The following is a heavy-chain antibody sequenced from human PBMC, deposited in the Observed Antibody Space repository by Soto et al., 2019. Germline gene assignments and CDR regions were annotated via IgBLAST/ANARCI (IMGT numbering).Heavy chain of an antibody. D-gene: IGHD3-9*01. CDR1: GFTFSSYA. Sequence: GGSLRLSCAASGFTFSSYAMSWVRQAPGKGLEWVSAISGSGGSTYYADSVKGRFTISRDNSKNTLHLQMNSLRAEDTAVYYCAKDGPLRYFDWLLLCTDYWGQGTLVTVSS. J-gene: IGHJ4*02. CDR3: AKDGPLRYFDWLLLCTDY. V-gene: IGHV3-23*01. CDR2: ISGSGGST.